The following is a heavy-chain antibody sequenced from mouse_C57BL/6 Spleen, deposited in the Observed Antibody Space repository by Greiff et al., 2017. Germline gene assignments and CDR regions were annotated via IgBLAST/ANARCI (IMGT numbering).Heavy chain of an antibody. D-gene: IGHD1-1*01. J-gene: IGHJ1*03. Sequence: VKLMESGPGLVQPSQSLSITCTVSGFSLTSYGVHWVRQSPGKGLEWLGVIWRGGSTDYNAAFMSRLSITKDNSNSHVFFKMNSLQADDTAIYYCAKKGHYGSSGYFDVWGTGTTVTVSS. CDR1: GFSLTSYG. V-gene: IGHV2-5*01. CDR3: AKKGHYGSSGYFDV. CDR2: IWRGGST.